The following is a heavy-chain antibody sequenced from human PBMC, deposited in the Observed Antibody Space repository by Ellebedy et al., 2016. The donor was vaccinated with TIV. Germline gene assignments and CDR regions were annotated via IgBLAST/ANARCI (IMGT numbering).Heavy chain of an antibody. CDR3: ARGTIAVLGKWSY. D-gene: IGHD6-19*01. V-gene: IGHV1-8*03. Sequence: ASVKVSCKASGYTFTSYDINWVRQATGQGLEWMGWMNPNSGDTGYAQKFQGRVTITRNTSISTAYMEVSSLRSEDTAVYYCARGTIAVLGKWSYWGQGTLVTVSS. CDR2: MNPNSGDT. CDR1: GYTFTSYD. J-gene: IGHJ4*02.